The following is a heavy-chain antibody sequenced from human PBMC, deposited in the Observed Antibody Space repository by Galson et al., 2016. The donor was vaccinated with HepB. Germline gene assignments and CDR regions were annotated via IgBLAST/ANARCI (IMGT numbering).Heavy chain of an antibody. CDR3: ARALVGAPNWFDP. V-gene: IGHV3-7*03. CDR2: XXEDGSEK. CDR1: GXXFSXXX. D-gene: IGHD1-26*01. J-gene: IGHJ5*02. Sequence: SLXXXCAASGXXFSXXXMSXXXQAXXKGXEXVAXXXEDGSEKYYVXFVKDRXTLSRDNAKNSLYLQMNSLKVEDTAVYYWARALVGAPNWFDPWGQGTXVTV.